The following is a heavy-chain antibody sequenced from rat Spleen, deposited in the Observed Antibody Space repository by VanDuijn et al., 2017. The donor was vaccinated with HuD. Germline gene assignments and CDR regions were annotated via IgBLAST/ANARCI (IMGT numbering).Heavy chain of an antibody. CDR1: GYSITSSYR. V-gene: IGHV3-3*01. J-gene: IGHJ2*01. D-gene: IGHD1-12*02. CDR2: VNSAGST. CDR3: ARSDGVHYFLPFAD. Sequence: EVHLQESGPGLVKPSQSLSLTCSVTGYSITSSYRWNWIRRFPGNKLEWMGYVNSAGSTTYNPSLKSRISITRDTSKNQFFLHVTSVTTEDTATYYCARSDGVHYFLPFADWGQGVMVTVSS.